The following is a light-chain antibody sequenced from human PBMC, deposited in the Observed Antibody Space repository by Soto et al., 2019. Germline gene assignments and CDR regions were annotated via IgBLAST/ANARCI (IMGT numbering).Light chain of an antibody. CDR1: QSVGSY. CDR2: DAS. V-gene: IGKV3-11*01. CDR3: QQRSNRPPTWT. J-gene: IGKJ1*01. Sequence: EVVLTQSPATLSLSPGERATLSCRASQSVGSYLAWYQHKPGQPPRLLIYDASNRATGIPARFSGSGSWTDFTITISSLEPEDFAVYYCQQRSNRPPTWTFGQGTKVEIK.